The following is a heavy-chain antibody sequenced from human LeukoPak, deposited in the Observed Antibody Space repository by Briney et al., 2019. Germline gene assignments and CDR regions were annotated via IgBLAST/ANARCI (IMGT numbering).Heavy chain of an antibody. CDR2: ISTYNGNT. CDR1: GGTFSSYA. V-gene: IGHV1-18*01. J-gene: IGHJ4*02. Sequence: ASVKVSCKASGGTFSSYAISWVRQAPGQGLEWMGWISTYNGNTNYAQKFQGRVTMTTDTSTSTAYMELRSLRSDDTAVYYCARVPPSGSSPFDYWGQGTLVTVSS. D-gene: IGHD3-10*01. CDR3: ARVPPSGSSPFDY.